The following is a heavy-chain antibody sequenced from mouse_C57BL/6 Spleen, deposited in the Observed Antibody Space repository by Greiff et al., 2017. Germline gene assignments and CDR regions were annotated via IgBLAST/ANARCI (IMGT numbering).Heavy chain of an antibody. CDR3: ARSGYYYGSSYWFAY. D-gene: IGHD1-1*01. J-gene: IGHJ3*01. CDR1: GYTFTSYW. Sequence: VQLQQPGAALVKPGASVKMSCKASGYTFTSYWITWVKQRPGQGLEWIGDIYPGSGSTNYNEKFKSKATLTVDTSSSTAYMQLSSLTSEDSAVYYCARSGYYYGSSYWFAYWGQGTLVTVSA. V-gene: IGHV1-55*01. CDR2: IYPGSGST.